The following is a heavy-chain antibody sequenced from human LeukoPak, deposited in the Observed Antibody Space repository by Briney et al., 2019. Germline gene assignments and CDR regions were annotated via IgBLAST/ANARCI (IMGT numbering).Heavy chain of an antibody. Sequence: GASLRLSCAASGFTFSSYAMSWVRQAPGKGLEWVSAISGSGGSTYYADSVKGRFTISRDNSKNTLYLQMNSLRAEDTAVYYCAKAPGIVLMVYASLDWFDPWGQGTLVTVSS. J-gene: IGHJ5*02. D-gene: IGHD2-8*01. V-gene: IGHV3-23*01. CDR1: GFTFSSYA. CDR3: AKAPGIVLMVYASLDWFDP. CDR2: ISGSGGST.